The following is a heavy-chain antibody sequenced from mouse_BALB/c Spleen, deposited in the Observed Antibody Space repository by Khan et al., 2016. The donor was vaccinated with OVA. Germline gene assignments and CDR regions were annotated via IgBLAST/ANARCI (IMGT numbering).Heavy chain of an antibody. CDR2: INPSTGYT. J-gene: IGHJ2*01. V-gene: IGHV1-7*01. CDR3: ARRGLRWDFDY. D-gene: IGHD1-1*01. CDR1: GYTFINYW. Sequence: VQLQQSGAELAKPGASVKMSCKASGYTFINYWILWVKQRPGQGLEWIGYINPSTGYTEYNQNFKDKATLPADKSSSTADMQLSSLTSEDSAVYYCARRGLRWDFDYWGQGTTLTGSS.